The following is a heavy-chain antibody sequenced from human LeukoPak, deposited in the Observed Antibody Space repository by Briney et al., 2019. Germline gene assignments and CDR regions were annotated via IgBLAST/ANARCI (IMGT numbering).Heavy chain of an antibody. J-gene: IGHJ4*02. CDR2: INHSGST. D-gene: IGHD2-15*01. CDR3: VRLPHNSGSLEY. CDR1: GGSFSGFY. V-gene: IGHV4-34*01. Sequence: SETLSLTCTVYGGSFSGFYWSWIRQPPGKGLEWIGEINHSGSTNYNPSLKSRVTISVDTSKNQFSPKLSSVTAADTAVYYCVRLPHNSGSLEYWGQGTLVTVSS.